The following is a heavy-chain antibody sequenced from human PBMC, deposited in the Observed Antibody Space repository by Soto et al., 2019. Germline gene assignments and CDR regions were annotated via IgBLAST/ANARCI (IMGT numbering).Heavy chain of an antibody. CDR3: EKSGYNTS. Sequence: GASVQVSFKASGGTFSSYAISWVRQAPGQGLEWMGGIIPIFGTANYAQKFQGRVTITADESTSTSYMELSSLRPEDTDVYSCEKSGYNTSWGQGTLVTVSS. J-gene: IGHJ4*02. V-gene: IGHV1-69*13. CDR1: GGTFSSYA. D-gene: IGHD5-12*01. CDR2: IIPIFGTA.